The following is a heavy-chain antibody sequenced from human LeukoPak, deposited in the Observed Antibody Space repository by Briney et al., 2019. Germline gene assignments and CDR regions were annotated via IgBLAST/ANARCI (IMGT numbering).Heavy chain of an antibody. V-gene: IGHV4-59*12. D-gene: IGHD3-10*01. CDR3: ATRGYYMDV. J-gene: IGHJ6*03. CDR2: IYYSGST. CDR1: GGSISSYY. Sequence: PSETLSLTCTVSGGSISSYYWSWIRKPPGQGLELIGYIYYSGSTNYNPSLKSRVTISVDTSKNQFSLKLSSVTAADTAVYYCATRGYYMDVWGKGTTVTVSS.